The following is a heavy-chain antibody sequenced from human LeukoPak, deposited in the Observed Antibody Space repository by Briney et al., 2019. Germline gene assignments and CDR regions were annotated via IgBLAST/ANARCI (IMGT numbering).Heavy chain of an antibody. V-gene: IGHV3-30*18. CDR3: AKDKGVSWYSSGWSDY. Sequence: GGSLRLSCAASGFTFSSYGMHWVRQAPGKGLEWVAVISYDGSNKYYADSVKGRFTISRDNSKNTLYLQMNSLRAEDTAVYYCAKDKGVSWYSSGWSDYWGQGTLVTVSS. CDR1: GFTFSSYG. J-gene: IGHJ4*02. CDR2: ISYDGSNK. D-gene: IGHD6-19*01.